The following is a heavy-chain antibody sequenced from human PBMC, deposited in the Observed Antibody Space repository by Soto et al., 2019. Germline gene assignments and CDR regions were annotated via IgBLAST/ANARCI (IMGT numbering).Heavy chain of an antibody. CDR2: IWYDGSNK. CDR1: GFTFSSYG. CDR3: ARMAGSSWALY. D-gene: IGHD6-13*01. Sequence: QVQLVESGGGVVQPGRSLRLSCAASGFTFSSYGMHWVRQAPGKGLEWVAVIWYDGSNKYYADSVKGRFTISRDNSKNTLYLQMNSLRAEDTAVYYCARMAGSSWALYWGQGTLVTVSS. V-gene: IGHV3-33*01. J-gene: IGHJ4*02.